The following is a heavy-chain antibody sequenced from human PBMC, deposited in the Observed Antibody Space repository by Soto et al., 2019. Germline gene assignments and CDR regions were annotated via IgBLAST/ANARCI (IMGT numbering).Heavy chain of an antibody. CDR1: GYSFTIYW. V-gene: IGHV5-51*01. CDR3: ARHGSSWDYYYYGMDV. D-gene: IGHD6-13*01. J-gene: IGHJ6*02. Sequence: GESLKISCKGSGYSFTIYWIGWVRQMPGKGLEWMGIIYPGDSDTRYSPSFQGQVTISADKSISTAYLQWSSLKASDTAMYYCARHGSSWDYYYYGMDVWGQGTTVTVSS. CDR2: IYPGDSDT.